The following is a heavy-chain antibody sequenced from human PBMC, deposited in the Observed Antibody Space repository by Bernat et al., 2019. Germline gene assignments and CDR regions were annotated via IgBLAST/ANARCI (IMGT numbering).Heavy chain of an antibody. J-gene: IGHJ4*02. Sequence: EVQLLESGGDLVQPGGSLRLSCAASGFTVSNNHVRWVRQAPGKGLEWVSFILNDGRTHYADSVRGRFTISRDNSKNTVYLQMNSVRVEDTAVYYCMGYGGNSVWGQGTLVTVSS. D-gene: IGHD2-21*01. CDR2: ILNDGRT. CDR1: GFTVSNNH. CDR3: MGYGGNSV. V-gene: IGHV3-66*01.